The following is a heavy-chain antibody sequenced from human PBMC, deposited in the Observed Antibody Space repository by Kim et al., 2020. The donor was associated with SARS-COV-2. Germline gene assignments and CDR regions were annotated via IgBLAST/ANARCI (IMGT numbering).Heavy chain of an antibody. J-gene: IGHJ4*02. CDR2: IYTSGNT. D-gene: IGHD1-26*01. CDR1: GFTVSTNY. Sequence: GGSLRLSFATSGFTVSTNYMSWVRQAPGKGLEWVSIIYTSGNTYYADSVKGRFTTSRHSSNNTLYLQMSSLRTEDTAVYYCAGSGSYRYFDYWGQGTLVTVSS. CDR3: AGSGSYRYFDY. V-gene: IGHV3-53*04.